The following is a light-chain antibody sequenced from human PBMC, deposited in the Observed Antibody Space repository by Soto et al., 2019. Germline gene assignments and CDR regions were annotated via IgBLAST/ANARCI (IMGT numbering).Light chain of an antibody. CDR2: GAS. CDR1: QSVSSIY. J-gene: IGKJ5*01. V-gene: IGKV3D-20*02. CDR3: QKRSNWPPIT. Sequence: EIVLTQSPGTLSLSPGERATLSCRASQSVSSIYLAWYQQKPGQAPRLLIYGASNRATGIPARFSGSGSGTDFTLTISRLEPEDFAVYYCQKRSNWPPITFGQGTRLEIK.